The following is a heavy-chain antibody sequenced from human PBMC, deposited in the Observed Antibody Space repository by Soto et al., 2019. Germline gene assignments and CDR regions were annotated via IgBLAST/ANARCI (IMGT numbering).Heavy chain of an antibody. Sequence: ATVKVSFVACGYSFADYDRHWRGQAPGQVLEWVGWINPNSGGTNFAQKFQGRLTMTWDTPITTAYMELSRLKSDDTAVYYCARDDDNDANALDYRGPGTLVTVSS. V-gene: IGHV1-2*02. CDR1: GYSFADYD. CDR2: INPNSGGT. CDR3: ARDDDNDANALDY. J-gene: IGHJ4*02.